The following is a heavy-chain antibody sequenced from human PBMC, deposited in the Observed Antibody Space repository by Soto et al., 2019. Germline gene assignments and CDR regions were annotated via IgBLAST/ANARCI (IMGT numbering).Heavy chain of an antibody. Sequence: EVQLVESGGGLIQXGESLRLSCAASGFTVSISYMSWVRQAPGKGLEWVSTIYRDGSTYYADSVEGRFTISRDNSKNTLYLQMNSLRAEDTATYYCARGKGIGWYESSDYWGQGTLVTVSS. CDR2: IYRDGST. V-gene: IGHV3-53*01. D-gene: IGHD6-19*01. CDR1: GFTVSISY. CDR3: ARGKGIGWYESSDY. J-gene: IGHJ4*02.